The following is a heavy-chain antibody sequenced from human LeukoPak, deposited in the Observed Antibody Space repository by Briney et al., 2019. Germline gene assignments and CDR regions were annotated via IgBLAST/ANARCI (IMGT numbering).Heavy chain of an antibody. CDR2: IYYSGST. Sequence: SDTLFLTCTVSGGSISNYYWICIRQPPGKGLEWIGYIYYSGSTNYNPSLKSRVTISVDTSKKQFSLKLSSVTAADTAVYYCARDLGSMVRGYFGIDYWGQGSLVTVSS. D-gene: IGHD3-10*01. CDR1: GGSISNYY. V-gene: IGHV4-59*01. J-gene: IGHJ4*02. CDR3: ARDLGSMVRGYFGIDY.